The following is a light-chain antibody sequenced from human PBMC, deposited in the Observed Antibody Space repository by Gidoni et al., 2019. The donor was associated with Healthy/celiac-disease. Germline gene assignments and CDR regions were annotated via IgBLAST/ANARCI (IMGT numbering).Light chain of an antibody. CDR2: LGS. CDR1: QILPHNNGNNY. J-gene: IGKJ4*01. CDR3: MQALQTPPL. V-gene: IGKV2-28*01. Sequence: IVMTQSPPSLPVTPGEPPSISCRSSQILPHNNGNNYLDWYLHKPAQSPQLLFYLGSTRASGVPERFSGSGSGTDFTLKISRVEAEDVGVYYCMQALQTPPLFGGGTKVEIK.